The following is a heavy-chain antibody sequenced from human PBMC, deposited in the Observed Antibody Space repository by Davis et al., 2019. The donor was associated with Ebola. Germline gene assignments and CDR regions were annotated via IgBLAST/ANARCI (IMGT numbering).Heavy chain of an antibody. CDR2: IYYSGST. V-gene: IGHV4-39*01. D-gene: IGHD3-22*01. CDR3: ARHEAYYYDSSGYYKNWYFDL. J-gene: IGHJ2*01. CDR1: GDSISNGIYY. Sequence: SETLSLTCTVSGDSISNGIYYWGWIRQPPGKGLEWIGSIYYSGSTYYNPSLKSRVTISVDTSKNQFSLKLSSVTAADTAVYYCARHEAYYYDSSGYYKNWYFDLWGRGTLVTVSS.